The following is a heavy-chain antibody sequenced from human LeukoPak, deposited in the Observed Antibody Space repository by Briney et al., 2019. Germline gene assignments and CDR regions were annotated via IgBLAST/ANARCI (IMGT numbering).Heavy chain of an antibody. J-gene: IGHJ4*02. D-gene: IGHD1-26*01. CDR2: IYYSGST. Sequence: PSETLSLTCTVSGGSINSYYWSWIRQPPGKGLEWIGYIYYSGSTNYNPSLKSRVTISVDTSKNQFSLKLSSVTAADTAVYYCARDSQSVGATFDYWGQGTLVTVSS. CDR1: GGSINSYY. V-gene: IGHV4-59*01. CDR3: ARDSQSVGATFDY.